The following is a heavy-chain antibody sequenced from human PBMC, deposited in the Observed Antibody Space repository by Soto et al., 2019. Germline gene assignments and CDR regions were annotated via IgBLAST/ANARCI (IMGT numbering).Heavy chain of an antibody. CDR2: TYYRSKWYN. D-gene: IGHD6-6*01. J-gene: IGHJ6*02. Sequence: QSQTLSLTCAISGDSVSSNSAAWNWIRQSPSRGLEWLGRTYYRSKWYNDYAVSVKSRITINPDTSKNQFSLQLNSVTPEDTAVYYCARDLGQLVPSGHYYYYYGMDVWGQGTTVTVSS. CDR1: GDSVSSNSAA. CDR3: ARDLGQLVPSGHYYYYYGMDV. V-gene: IGHV6-1*01.